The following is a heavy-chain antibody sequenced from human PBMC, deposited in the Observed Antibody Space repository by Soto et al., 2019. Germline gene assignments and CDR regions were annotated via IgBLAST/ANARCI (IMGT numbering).Heavy chain of an antibody. CDR1: GFTFSDYG. V-gene: IGHV3-23*01. CDR2: ITWGGSA. CDR3: AKEKTSSTYDGLDV. J-gene: IGHJ6*02. Sequence: EVQLLESGGGLIHPGGSLRLSCAASGFTFSDYGMSWVRQAPGKGLEWVSGITWGGSAYYAESVRGRFIISRDSSKNTLYVKMNSLRAEDTAIYYCAKEKTSSTYDGLDVWGQGTPVTVSS.